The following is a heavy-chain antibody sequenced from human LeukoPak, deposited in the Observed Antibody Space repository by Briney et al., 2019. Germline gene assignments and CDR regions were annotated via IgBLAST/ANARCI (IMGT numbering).Heavy chain of an antibody. CDR3: AKQPLYDSSGHFHY. D-gene: IGHD3-22*01. Sequence: GGSLTLSCAASGFTFSSYAMTWVRQAPGKGLEWVSTITGSGGYTYYADPVTGRFTISRDNSKNNLFLRMNSLRADDTAGYFCAKQPLYDSSGHFHYWGQGTLVSVSS. CDR2: ITGSGGYT. J-gene: IGHJ4*02. CDR1: GFTFSSYA. V-gene: IGHV3-23*01.